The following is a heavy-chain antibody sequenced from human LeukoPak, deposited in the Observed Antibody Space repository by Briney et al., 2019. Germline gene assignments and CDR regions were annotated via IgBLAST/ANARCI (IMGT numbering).Heavy chain of an antibody. Sequence: PSETLSLTCAVYGGSFSGYYWSWIRQPPGKGLEWIGEINHSGSTNYNPSLKSRVTISVDTSKNQFSLKLSSVTAADTAVYYCARGLTYYDSSGYYWDYYYYGMDVWGQGTTATVSS. CDR3: ARGLTYYDSSGYYWDYYYYGMDV. CDR1: GGSFSGYY. J-gene: IGHJ6*02. D-gene: IGHD3-22*01. V-gene: IGHV4-34*01. CDR2: INHSGST.